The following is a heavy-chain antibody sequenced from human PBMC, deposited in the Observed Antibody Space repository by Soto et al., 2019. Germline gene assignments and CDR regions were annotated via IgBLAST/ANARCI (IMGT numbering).Heavy chain of an antibody. V-gene: IGHV4-31*03. D-gene: IGHD1-26*01. CDR3: ARWVGATSFDY. J-gene: IGHJ4*02. CDR1: GGSISSGCYY. CDR2: ISYSGST. Sequence: QVQLQESGPGLVKPSQTLSLTCTVSGGSISSGCYYWSWIRQHPGKGLEWIGYISYSGSTYYNPSLKRRVTISGDSSKNQFSLKLSSVTAADTAVYYCARWVGATSFDYWAQGPLVTVSP.